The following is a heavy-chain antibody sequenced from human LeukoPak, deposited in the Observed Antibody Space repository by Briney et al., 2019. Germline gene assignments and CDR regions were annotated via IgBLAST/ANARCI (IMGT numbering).Heavy chain of an antibody. CDR3: ARRRYSGSSQHFDY. CDR1: RFTVSSNY. J-gene: IGHJ4*02. CDR2: IYSGGST. V-gene: IGHV3-66*01. D-gene: IGHD1-26*01. Sequence: GGSLRLSCAASRFTVSSNYMTWVRQAAGKGLEWVSVIYSGGSTYYADSVKGRFTISRDNSKNTLYLQMNSLRAEDTAVYYCARRRYSGSSQHFDYWGQGTLVTVSS.